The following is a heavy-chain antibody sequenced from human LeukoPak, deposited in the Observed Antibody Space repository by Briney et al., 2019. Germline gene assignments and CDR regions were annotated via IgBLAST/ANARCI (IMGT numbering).Heavy chain of an antibody. CDR2: INHSGST. Sequence: IPSETLSLTCAVYGGSFSGYYWSWIRQPPGKGLEWIGEINHSGSTNYNPSLKSRVTISVDTSKNQFSLKLGSVTAADTAVYYCARTGSSSWYKWFDPWGQGTLVTVSS. CDR1: GGSFSGYY. J-gene: IGHJ5*02. D-gene: IGHD6-13*01. CDR3: ARTGSSSWYKWFDP. V-gene: IGHV4-34*01.